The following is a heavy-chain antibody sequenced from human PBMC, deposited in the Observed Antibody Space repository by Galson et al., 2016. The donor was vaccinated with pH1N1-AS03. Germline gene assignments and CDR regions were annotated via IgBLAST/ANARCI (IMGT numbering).Heavy chain of an antibody. CDR2: SWKDGRNE. J-gene: IGHJ4*02. Sequence: SLRLSCAASGFTFTSYAMSWVRQAPGKGLEWVAVSWKDGRNEDYADSVKGRFTISRDNSKNTLFLQMNSLRADDMAVYYCAKGSGDWGPGTLVTVSS. D-gene: IGHD1-1*01. CDR3: AKGSGD. V-gene: IGHV3-30*18. CDR1: GFTFTSYA.